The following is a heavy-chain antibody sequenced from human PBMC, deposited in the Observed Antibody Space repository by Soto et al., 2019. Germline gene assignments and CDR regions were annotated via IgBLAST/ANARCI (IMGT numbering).Heavy chain of an antibody. D-gene: IGHD3-9*01. J-gene: IGHJ5*02. CDR1: GGPISSSNW. V-gene: IGHV4-4*02. CDR3: ARDHPYFYDILTGYYSANWFDP. Sequence: PSETLSLTCAVSGGPISSSNWWSWVRQPPGKGLEWIGEIYHSGSTNYNPSLKSRVTISVDKSKNQFSLKLSSVTAADTAVYYCARDHPYFYDILTGYYSANWFDPWGQGTLVTVSS. CDR2: IYHSGST.